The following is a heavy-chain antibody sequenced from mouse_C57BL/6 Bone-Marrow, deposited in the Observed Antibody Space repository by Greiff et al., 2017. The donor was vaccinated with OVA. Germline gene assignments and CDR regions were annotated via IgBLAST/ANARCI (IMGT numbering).Heavy chain of an antibody. D-gene: IGHD1-1*01. J-gene: IGHJ2*01. CDR1: GFTFSSYA. V-gene: IGHV5-9-1*02. Sequence: EVKLMESGEGLVKPGGSLKLSCAASGFTFSSYAMSWVRQTPEKRLEWVAYISRGGDYIYYADTVKGRFTISRDNARNTLYLQMSSLKSEDTAMYYCTTLRSYYFDYWGQGTTLTVSS. CDR2: ISRGGDYI. CDR3: TTLRSYYFDY.